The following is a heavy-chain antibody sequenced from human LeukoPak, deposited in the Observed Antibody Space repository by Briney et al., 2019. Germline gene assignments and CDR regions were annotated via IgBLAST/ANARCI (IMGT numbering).Heavy chain of an antibody. Sequence: SGTLSPTCAVSGDSISNSNWWSWVRQPPGKGLEWIGEIYQSGGTNYNPSLKSRVTISVDKSKNQFSLKLNSVTDADTAVYYCARGDSSGYPDYWGQGTLVTVSS. CDR3: ARGDSSGYPDY. CDR1: GDSISNSNW. CDR2: IYQSGGT. D-gene: IGHD3-22*01. J-gene: IGHJ4*02. V-gene: IGHV4-4*02.